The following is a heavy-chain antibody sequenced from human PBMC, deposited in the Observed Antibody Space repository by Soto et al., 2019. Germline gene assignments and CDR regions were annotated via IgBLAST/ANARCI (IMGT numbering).Heavy chain of an antibody. D-gene: IGHD6-13*01. J-gene: IGHJ3*02. Sequence: EFLTIPWRCSGFSFARYWIGWVRQMPGKGLEWMGIIYPGDSDTRYSPSFQGQVTISADKSISTDYLQWSSLKASDTAMYYCTRTADSSSPFDAFDIWGQGTMVTVSS. CDR3: TRTADSSSPFDAFDI. V-gene: IGHV5-51*01. CDR1: GFSFARYW. CDR2: IYPGDSDT.